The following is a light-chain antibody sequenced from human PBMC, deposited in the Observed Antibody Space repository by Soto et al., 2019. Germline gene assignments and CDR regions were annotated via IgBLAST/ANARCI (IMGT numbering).Light chain of an antibody. CDR3: MQNTQFPLT. Sequence: VMPQTPLSSAVALGPLPSITCRSRESLPHSDGNTYLSWLHVGPGQSPRPLIYKVSNRFSGVPDRFTGSGAETDFTLKISRVEAEDVGTYYCMQNTQFPLTFGGGTKVDIK. V-gene: IGKV2-24*01. CDR2: KVS. J-gene: IGKJ4*01. CDR1: ESLPHSDGNTY.